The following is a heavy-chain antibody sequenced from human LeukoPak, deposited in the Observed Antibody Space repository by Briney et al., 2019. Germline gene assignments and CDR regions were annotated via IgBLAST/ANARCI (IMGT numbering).Heavy chain of an antibody. D-gene: IGHD3-10*01. CDR3: ARDGARVRANYFDY. J-gene: IGHJ4*02. V-gene: IGHV3-21*01. CDR1: GFTFSSYS. Sequence: GGSLRLSCAASGFTFSSYSMNWVRQAPGKGLEWVSSISSSSSYIYYADSVKGRFTISRDNSKNTLYLQMNSLRAEDTAVYYCARDGARVRANYFDYWGQGTLVTVSS. CDR2: ISSSSSYI.